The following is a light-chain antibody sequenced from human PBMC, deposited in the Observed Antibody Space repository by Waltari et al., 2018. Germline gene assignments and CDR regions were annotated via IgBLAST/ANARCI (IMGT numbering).Light chain of an antibody. J-gene: IGLJ1*01. V-gene: IGLV2-23*02. CDR2: EVA. CDR1: SNDVGTYNL. Sequence: QSALTQPASVSGSPGQSITISCTGTSNDVGTYNLVSWFQRHPGKAPKLIIYEVAKRPSGVSTRFSCSKSDNTASLTISGLQAEDEADYYCCSYAGSGTFHVFGTGTKVTVL. CDR3: CSYAGSGTFHV.